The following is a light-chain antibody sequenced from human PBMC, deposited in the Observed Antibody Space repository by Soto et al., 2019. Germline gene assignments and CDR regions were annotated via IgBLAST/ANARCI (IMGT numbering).Light chain of an antibody. CDR1: QSVSSSY. V-gene: IGKV3-20*01. J-gene: IGKJ1*01. CDR3: QQCCSSPS. CDR2: DTS. Sequence: EMVLTQSPGTLSLSPGERATLSCRASQSVSSSYLAWYQQKTGQAPRLLLYDTSSRATGIPDRVSGSGSGTDFTLAISRLEPEEFAVYYCQQCCSSPSFGQGTKVELK.